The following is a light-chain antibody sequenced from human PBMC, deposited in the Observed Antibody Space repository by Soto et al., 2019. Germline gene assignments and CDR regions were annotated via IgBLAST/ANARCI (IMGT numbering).Light chain of an antibody. V-gene: IGLV9-49*01. Sequence: QSVLTQPPSASASLGASVTLTCTLSSAYSNYKVDWYQQRPGKGPRFVMRVGTGGIVGSKGDGIPDRFSVLGSGLNRYLTLKNIQEEDENDYPCGADHGSGSNFVYVFGTGTKVTVL. CDR3: GADHGSGSNFVYV. CDR2: VGTGGIVG. J-gene: IGLJ1*01. CDR1: SAYSNYK.